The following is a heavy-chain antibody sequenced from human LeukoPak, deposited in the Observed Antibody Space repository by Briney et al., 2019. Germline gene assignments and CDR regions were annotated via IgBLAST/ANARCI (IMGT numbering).Heavy chain of an antibody. D-gene: IGHD1-7*01. CDR1: GFTFSSLW. J-gene: IGHJ4*02. CDR3: ARISRGELPTF. CDR2: IKPDGSDT. Sequence: GGSLRLSCAASGFTFSSLWMGWLRQAPGKGQEWVANIKPDGSDTYYVDSVKDRFTISRDNAKNSLYLQMNSLRVEDTAIYYCARISRGELPTFRGQGTLVIVSS. V-gene: IGHV3-7*03.